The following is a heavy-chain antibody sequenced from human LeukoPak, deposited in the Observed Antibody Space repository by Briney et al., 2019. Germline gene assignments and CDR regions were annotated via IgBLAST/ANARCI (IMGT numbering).Heavy chain of an antibody. Sequence: SVKVSCKASGGTFSSYAISWVRQAPGQGLEWMGRIIPILGIANYAQKFQGRVTMTRNTSISTAYMELSSLRSEDTAVYYCARLDGYDILTGYQNWGQGTLVTVSS. D-gene: IGHD3-9*01. CDR1: GGTFSSYA. J-gene: IGHJ4*02. CDR3: ARLDGYDILTGYQN. CDR2: IIPILGIA. V-gene: IGHV1-69*04.